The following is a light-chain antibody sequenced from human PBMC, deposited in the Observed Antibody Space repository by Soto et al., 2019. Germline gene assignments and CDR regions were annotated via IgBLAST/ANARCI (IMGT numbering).Light chain of an antibody. J-gene: IGKJ5*01. V-gene: IGKV3-20*01. CDR2: SAS. Sequence: EIVLTQSPGTLSLSPGERATLSCRASQSLSGGYLAWFQKKPGQTPRLLIYSASNRATGIPDRFSGSGSGTEFTLTISRLEPEDFVVYYCQQNGSLPITFGQGTRLEIK. CDR3: QQNGSLPIT. CDR1: QSLSGGY.